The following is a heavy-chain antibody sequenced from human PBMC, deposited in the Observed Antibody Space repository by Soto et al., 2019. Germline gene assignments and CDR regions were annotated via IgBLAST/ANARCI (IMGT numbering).Heavy chain of an antibody. CDR2: ISGSGGST. CDR3: ANGYCSGGSCYSWIYYGMDV. V-gene: IGHV3-23*01. J-gene: IGHJ6*02. CDR1: GFTFSSYA. D-gene: IGHD2-15*01. Sequence: GGSLRLSCAASGFTFSSYAMSWVRQAPGKGLEWVSAISGSGGSTYYADSVKGRFTISRDNSKNTLYLQMNSLRAEDTAVYYCANGYCSGGSCYSWIYYGMDVWGQGTTVTVSS.